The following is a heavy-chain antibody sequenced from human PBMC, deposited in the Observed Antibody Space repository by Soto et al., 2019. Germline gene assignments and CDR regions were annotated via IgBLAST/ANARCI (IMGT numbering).Heavy chain of an antibody. D-gene: IGHD3-10*01. V-gene: IGHV1-69*19. CDR2: ISPMFGAA. CDR3: AREVQVHTPAFVY. J-gene: IGHJ4*02. Sequence: QVQLVQCGAEMKKPGSSVKVSCQSSGGTFNTYAMNWVRQAPGQDPEWMGDISPMFGAANYAPKFQCRVTITADESTGTSYMQLSSLTSEYTALFFCAREVQVHTPAFVYWGQGTLVTVSS. CDR1: GGTFNTYA.